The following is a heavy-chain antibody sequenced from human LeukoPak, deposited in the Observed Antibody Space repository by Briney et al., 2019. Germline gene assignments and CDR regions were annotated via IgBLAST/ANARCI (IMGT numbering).Heavy chain of an antibody. Sequence: GGSLRLSCAASGFTFSHYWMSWVRQAPGKGLEWVGRIKSKIDGGTIDYGAPVKGRFTISRDDSRDTLYLQMNSLKTEDTAVYYCTTRRQDGCWGQGTLVTVS. CDR3: TTRRQDGC. J-gene: IGHJ4*02. CDR2: IKSKIDGGTI. D-gene: IGHD6-25*01. CDR1: GFTFSHYW. V-gene: IGHV3-15*01.